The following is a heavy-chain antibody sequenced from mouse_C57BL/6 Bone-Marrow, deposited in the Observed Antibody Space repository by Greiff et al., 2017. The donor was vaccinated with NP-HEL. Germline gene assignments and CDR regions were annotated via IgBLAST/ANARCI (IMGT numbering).Heavy chain of an antibody. Sequence: VQLKESGGGLVKPGGSLKLSCAASGFTFSSYAMSWVRQTPEKRLEWVATISDGGSYTYYPDNVKGRFTISRDNAKNNLYLQMSHLKSEDTAMYYCARPIYYDYDEDWYFDVGGTGTTATVSP. V-gene: IGHV5-4*01. D-gene: IGHD2-4*01. J-gene: IGHJ1*03. CDR1: GFTFSSYA. CDR3: ARPIYYDYDEDWYFDV. CDR2: ISDGGSYT.